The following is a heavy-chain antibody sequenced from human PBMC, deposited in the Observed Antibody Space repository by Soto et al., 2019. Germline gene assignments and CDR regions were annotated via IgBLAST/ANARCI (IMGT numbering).Heavy chain of an antibody. CDR1: GYTFSNHW. J-gene: IGHJ6*02. Sequence: GESLKISCQGSGYTFSNHWINWVRLVPGKGLEWMGIIFPRDSDTRYSPSLQGQVIISVDKSTNTAYLQWTRLTASDTAIYYCEKSIEGATMDGWCQGTTLTVSS. V-gene: IGHV5-51*01. CDR3: EKSIEGATMDG. CDR2: IFPRDSDT. D-gene: IGHD6-19*01.